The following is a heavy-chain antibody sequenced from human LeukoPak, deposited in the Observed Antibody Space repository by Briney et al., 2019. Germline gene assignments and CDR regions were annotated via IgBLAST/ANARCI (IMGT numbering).Heavy chain of an antibody. CDR3: ARDLSMYGMDV. J-gene: IGHJ6*02. D-gene: IGHD6-6*01. CDR2: ISSSSSYI. Sequence: PGGSLRLSSAASGFTFSSYSMNWVRQAPGKGLGWVSSISSSSSYIYYADSVKGRFTISRDNAKNSLYLQMNSLRAEDTAVYYCARDLSMYGMDVWGQGTTVTVSS. CDR1: GFTFSSYS. V-gene: IGHV3-21*01.